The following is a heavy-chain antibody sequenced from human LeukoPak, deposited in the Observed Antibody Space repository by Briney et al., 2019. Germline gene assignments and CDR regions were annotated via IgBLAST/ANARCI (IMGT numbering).Heavy chain of an antibody. V-gene: IGHV3-74*01. CDR1: GFTFSSYW. CDR2: INSDGSST. CDR3: ARRIAAAAAPYYFDY. D-gene: IGHD6-13*01. Sequence: PGGSLRLSCAASGFTFSSYWMHWVRQAPGKGLLWVSRINSDGSSTSYADSVKGRITISRDNAKNTLYLQVNSLRAEDTAVYYCARRIAAAAAPYYFDYWGQGTLVTVSS. J-gene: IGHJ4*02.